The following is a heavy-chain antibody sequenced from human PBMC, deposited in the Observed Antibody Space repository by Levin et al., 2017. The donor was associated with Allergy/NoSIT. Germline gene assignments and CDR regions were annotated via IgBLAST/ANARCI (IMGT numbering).Heavy chain of an antibody. D-gene: IGHD2-21*02. Sequence: GGSLRLSCAASGFTFSNYAMSWVRQAPGKGLEWVSTISVNSIDIYYADAVKGRFTISRDNSRDTLYLQMNSLRVDDTAVYYCAKESHGSGYCGGDCLIDHWGLGTLVTVSS. CDR1: GFTFSNYA. CDR3: AKESHGSGYCGGDCLIDH. CDR2: ISVNSIDI. J-gene: IGHJ4*02. V-gene: IGHV3-23*01.